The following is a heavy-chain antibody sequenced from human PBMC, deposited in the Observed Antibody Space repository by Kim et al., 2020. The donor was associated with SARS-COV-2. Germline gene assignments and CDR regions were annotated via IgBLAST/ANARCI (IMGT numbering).Heavy chain of an antibody. V-gene: IGHV4-31*02. D-gene: IGHD6-19*01. J-gene: IGHJ3*02. Sequence: RKSRVTISVDQSKNQFSLKLSSVTAADTAVYYCARDMHSSCWYQIDAFDIWGQGTMVTVSS. CDR3: ARDMHSSCWYQIDAFDI.